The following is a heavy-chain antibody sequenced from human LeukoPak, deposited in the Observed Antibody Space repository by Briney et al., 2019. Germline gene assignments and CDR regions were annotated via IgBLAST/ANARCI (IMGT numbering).Heavy chain of an antibody. CDR1: GYTFINYY. CDR3: ARENGYRRGFDY. D-gene: IGHD6-13*01. CDR2: INASGGST. Sequence: GASVKVSCKASGYTFINYYMHWVRQAPGQGLEWMGIINASGGSTSYAQKVQGRVTMIRDTSTSTIYMELSSLRSEDTAVYYCARENGYRRGFDYWGRGTLVTVSS. V-gene: IGHV1-46*01. J-gene: IGHJ4*02.